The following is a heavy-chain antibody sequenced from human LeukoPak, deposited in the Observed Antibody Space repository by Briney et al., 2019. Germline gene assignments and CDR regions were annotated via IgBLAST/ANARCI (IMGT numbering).Heavy chain of an antibody. CDR3: AKVMYYYDSSGPDAFDI. Sequence: PGGSLRLSCAASGFTFSSYAMSWVRQAPGKGLEWVSAISGSGGSTYYADSVKGRFTISRDNSKNTLYLQMNSLRAEDTAVYYCAKVMYYYDSSGPDAFDIWGQGTMVTVSS. CDR2: ISGSGGST. V-gene: IGHV3-23*01. CDR1: GFTFSSYA. D-gene: IGHD3-22*01. J-gene: IGHJ3*02.